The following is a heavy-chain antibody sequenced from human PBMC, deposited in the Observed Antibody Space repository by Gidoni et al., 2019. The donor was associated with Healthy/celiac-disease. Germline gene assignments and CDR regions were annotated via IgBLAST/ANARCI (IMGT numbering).Heavy chain of an antibody. CDR2: IYYSGST. Sequence: QLQLQESGPGLVKPSETLSLTCTVSGGSISSSSYYWGWIRQPPGKGLEWIGSIYYSGSTYYNPSLKSRVTISVDTSKNQFSLKLSSVTAADTAVYYCARQLGGSYYQDAFDIWGQGTMVTVSS. V-gene: IGHV4-39*01. D-gene: IGHD1-26*01. J-gene: IGHJ3*02. CDR1: GGSISSSSYY. CDR3: ARQLGGSYYQDAFDI.